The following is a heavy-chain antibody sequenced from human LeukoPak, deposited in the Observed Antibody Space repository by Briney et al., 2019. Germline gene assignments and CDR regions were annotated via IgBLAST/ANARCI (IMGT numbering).Heavy chain of an antibody. J-gene: IGHJ4*02. D-gene: IGHD3-22*01. CDR3: ARTYYYDSSGYLYYFDY. V-gene: IGHV4-34*01. CDR2: INHSGST. CDR1: GGSFSGYY. Sequence: PSETLSLTCAVYGGSFSGYYWSWIRQPPGKGLEWIGEINHSGSTNYNPSLKSRVTISVDTSKNQFSLKLSSVTAADTAVYYCARTYYYDSSGYLYYFDYWGQGTLVTVSS.